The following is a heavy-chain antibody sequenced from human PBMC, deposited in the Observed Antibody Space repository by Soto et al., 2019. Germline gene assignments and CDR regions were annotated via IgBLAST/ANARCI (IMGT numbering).Heavy chain of an antibody. CDR3: ATIRLVVVAATDAFDI. V-gene: IGHV3-7*01. CDR2: IKQDGSEK. Sequence: GWSLRLSCAASGFTFSSYWMSWVRQAPGKGLEWVANIKQDGSEKYYVDSVKGRFTISRDNAKNSLYLQMNSLRAEDTAVYYCATIRLVVVAATDAFDIWGQGTMVTVSS. D-gene: IGHD2-15*01. J-gene: IGHJ3*02. CDR1: GFTFSSYW.